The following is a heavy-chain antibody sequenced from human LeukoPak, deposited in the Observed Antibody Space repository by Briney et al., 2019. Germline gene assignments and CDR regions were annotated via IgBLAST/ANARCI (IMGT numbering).Heavy chain of an antibody. V-gene: IGHV3-74*01. CDR3: TRYSSSSGGPSYYLDY. Sequence: PGGSLRLSCAASGFTLRNYWMHWVRQVPGRGLVWVSRISGDGRVTNYADSVKGRVTISRDNAKNTVYLQINNQRAEDTAVYFCTRYSSSSGGPSYYLDYWGQGTLVTVSS. J-gene: IGHJ4*02. CDR2: ISGDGRVT. D-gene: IGHD6-6*01. CDR1: GFTLRNYW.